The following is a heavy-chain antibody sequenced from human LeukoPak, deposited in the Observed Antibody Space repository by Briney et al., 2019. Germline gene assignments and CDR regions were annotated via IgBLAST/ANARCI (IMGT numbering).Heavy chain of an antibody. Sequence: PGGSLRLSCAASGFTFSSHWMHWVRQAPGKGLVWVSRISSDGTNTNYADSVKGRFTISRDNAKNSLYLQMNSLRAEDTAVYYCAREDTAIAFDYWGQGTLVTVSS. V-gene: IGHV3-74*01. CDR3: AREDTAIAFDY. J-gene: IGHJ4*02. CDR2: ISSDGTNT. CDR1: GFTFSSHW. D-gene: IGHD5-18*01.